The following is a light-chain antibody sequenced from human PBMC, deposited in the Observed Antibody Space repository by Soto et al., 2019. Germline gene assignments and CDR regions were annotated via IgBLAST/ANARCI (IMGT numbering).Light chain of an antibody. J-gene: IGKJ1*01. CDR1: QSVNSN. V-gene: IGKV3-15*01. Sequence: EIVMTQSPATLSLSPGERATLSCRASQSVNSNLAWYQQKAGQAPRLLIYGTSTRATGIPARFSGSGSGTDFTLTISSLQFEDFAVYYCQQYNQWPPWTFGQGTKVEIK. CDR2: GTS. CDR3: QQYNQWPPWT.